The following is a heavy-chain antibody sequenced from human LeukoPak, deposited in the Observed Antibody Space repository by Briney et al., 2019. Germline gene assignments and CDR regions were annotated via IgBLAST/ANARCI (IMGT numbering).Heavy chain of an antibody. Sequence: SGRSLRLSCAAFGFTVSSNYMSWVRQAPGKGLEWVSVIYSGGSTYYADSVKGRFTISRDNSKNTLYLQMNSLRAEDTAVYYCARGIAVAGTGNWFDPWGQGTLVTVSS. D-gene: IGHD6-19*01. V-gene: IGHV3-53*01. CDR1: GFTVSSNY. J-gene: IGHJ5*02. CDR2: IYSGGST. CDR3: ARGIAVAGTGNWFDP.